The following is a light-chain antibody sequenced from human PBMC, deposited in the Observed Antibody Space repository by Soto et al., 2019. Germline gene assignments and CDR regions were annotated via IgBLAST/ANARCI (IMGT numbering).Light chain of an antibody. CDR1: QDISID. J-gene: IGKJ2*01. CDR2: AAS. Sequence: AIQMTQSPSSLSASVGDSVTITCRASQDISIDLGWYQQRPGNAPKLLIYAASRLQVGVPSRFSGSGSGTDFTLTINSLKPEDFATYYCLQDYLYPYTFGQGTKLEI. CDR3: LQDYLYPYT. V-gene: IGKV1-6*01.